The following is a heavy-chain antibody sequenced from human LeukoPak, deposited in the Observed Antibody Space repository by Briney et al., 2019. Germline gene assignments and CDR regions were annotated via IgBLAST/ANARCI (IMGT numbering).Heavy chain of an antibody. CDR3: ARQVAGPYYFDS. V-gene: IGHV3-53*01. CDR2: IYSGGIT. CDR1: GFTVSNND. J-gene: IGHJ4*02. D-gene: IGHD6-19*01. Sequence: PGGSLRLSCAASGFTVSNNDMSWVRQAPGKGLDWVSVIYSGGITYYADSVKGRFTISRDNSKNTLYFQMNSLRAEDTAVYYCARQVAGPYYFDSWGQGTLVTVSS.